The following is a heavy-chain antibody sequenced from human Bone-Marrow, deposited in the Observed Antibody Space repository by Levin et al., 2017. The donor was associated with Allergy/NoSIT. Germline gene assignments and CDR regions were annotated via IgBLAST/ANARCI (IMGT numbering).Heavy chain of an antibody. V-gene: IGHV3-30*19. Sequence: GGSLRLSCAASGFTFRSHGMHWVRQAPGKGLEWVAYVSHDGGYDFYADSVKGRFTISRDNSMDTLHVQIISLRSEDTAVYYCARDQIDTYSLDYWGQGVLVTVSS. CDR1: GFTFRSHG. CDR3: ARDQIDTYSLDY. J-gene: IGHJ4*02. D-gene: IGHD2-15*01. CDR2: VSHDGGYD.